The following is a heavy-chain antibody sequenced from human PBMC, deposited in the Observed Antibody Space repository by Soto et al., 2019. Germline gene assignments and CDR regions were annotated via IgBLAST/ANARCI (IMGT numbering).Heavy chain of an antibody. J-gene: IGHJ6*02. CDR1: GFSCNIFA. V-gene: IGHV3-23*01. D-gene: IGHD6-19*01. CDR3: ARAWYSSGPTYYYYYYGMDV. CDR2: ISGGGGST. Sequence: GGSLRLSCAASGFSCNIFAMNWVRQAPGKGLEWVSGISGGGGSTYYADSVKGRFTISRDNSNNTLYLQMNSLRAEDTAVYYCARAWYSSGPTYYYYYYGMDVWGQGTTVTVSS.